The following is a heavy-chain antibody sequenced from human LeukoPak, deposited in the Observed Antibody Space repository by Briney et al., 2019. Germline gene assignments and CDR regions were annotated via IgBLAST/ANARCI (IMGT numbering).Heavy chain of an antibody. J-gene: IGHJ4*02. CDR1: GFLFSHYT. D-gene: IGHD3-3*01. CDR3: AKCITIFGVVNPFDY. CDR2: INGSGDAT. V-gene: IGHV3-23*01. Sequence: GGSLRLSCAVSGFLFSHYTMTWVRQGPGKGLEWVSSINGSGDATLYADSVMGRFTISRDNAKNTLYLQMNSLRAEDTAVYYCAKCITIFGVVNPFDYWGQGTLVTVSS.